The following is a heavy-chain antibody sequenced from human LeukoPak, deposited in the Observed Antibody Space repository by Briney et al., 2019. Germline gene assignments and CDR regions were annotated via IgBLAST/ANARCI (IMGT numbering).Heavy chain of an antibody. CDR1: GFTFSSYA. CDR3: ARDSGYYGSGSYYNAGDY. Sequence: GRSLRLSCAASGFTFSSYAMHWVRQAPGKGLEWVAVISYDGSNKYYADSVKGRFTISRDNSKNTLYLQMNSLRAEDTAVYYCARDSGYYGSGSYYNAGDYWGQGILVTVSS. CDR2: ISYDGSNK. J-gene: IGHJ4*02. V-gene: IGHV3-30*04. D-gene: IGHD3-10*01.